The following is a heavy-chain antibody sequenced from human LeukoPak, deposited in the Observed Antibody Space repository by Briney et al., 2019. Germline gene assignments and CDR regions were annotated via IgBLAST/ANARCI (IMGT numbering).Heavy chain of an antibody. D-gene: IGHD6-19*01. CDR1: GFTFSSYG. CDR2: IWYDGSNK. CDR3: ARDRIAVAGTRWFDP. J-gene: IGHJ5*02. Sequence: GGSLRLSCAASGFTFSSYGMHWVRQAPGKGLEWVAVIWYDGSNKYYADSVKGRFTISRDNSKNTLYLQMNSLRAEDTAVYYCARDRIAVAGTRWFDPWGQGTLVTVSS. V-gene: IGHV3-33*01.